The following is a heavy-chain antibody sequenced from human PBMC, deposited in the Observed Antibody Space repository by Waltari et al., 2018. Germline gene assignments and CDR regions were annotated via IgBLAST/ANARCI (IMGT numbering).Heavy chain of an antibody. CDR3: AREGGTSGYSGFFDT. Sequence: PLVESGGGVVQPGRSLRLSCTAPGYTFSNHIIHWVRRTPGKGLEWVAAISYDGFSKYYADSVKGRFTIAADTSKTTVNLQLNSLTNEDTAVYYCAREGGTSGYSGFFDTWGPGTQVTVS. CDR2: ISYDGFSK. CDR1: GYTFSNHI. V-gene: IGHV3-30-3*01. J-gene: IGHJ4*02. D-gene: IGHD6-25*01.